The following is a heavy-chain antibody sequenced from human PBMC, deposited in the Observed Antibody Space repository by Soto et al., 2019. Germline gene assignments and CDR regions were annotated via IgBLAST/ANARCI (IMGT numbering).Heavy chain of an antibody. CDR1: GYTFTSYC. D-gene: IGHD6-6*01. Sequence: ASVKVSCKASGYTFTSYCISWVRQAPGQGLEWMGWISAYNGNTNYAQKLQGRVTMTTDTSTSTAYMELRSLRSDDTAVYYCARDRGEAARPFLYYYGMDVWGQGTTVNVSS. CDR2: ISAYNGNT. CDR3: ARDRGEAARPFLYYYGMDV. V-gene: IGHV1-18*01. J-gene: IGHJ6*02.